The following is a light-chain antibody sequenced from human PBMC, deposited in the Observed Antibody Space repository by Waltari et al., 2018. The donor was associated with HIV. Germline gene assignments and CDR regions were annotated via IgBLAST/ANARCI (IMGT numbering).Light chain of an antibody. V-gene: IGLV2-23*02. CDR2: DVT. CDR3: CSYAGSSTYV. CDR1: SSDVGACNY. J-gene: IGLJ1*01. Sequence: QSALTQPASVSVSPGQSLTISCTGTSSDVGACNYVFWYQQHPGNAPKRMIYDVTKRPSGVFKRFSGSKYANTASLTISGLQAEDEADYYCCSYAGSSTYVVGSGTKVTVL.